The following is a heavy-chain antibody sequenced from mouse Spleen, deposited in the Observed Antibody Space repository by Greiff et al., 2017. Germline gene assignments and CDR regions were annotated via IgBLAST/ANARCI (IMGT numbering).Heavy chain of an antibody. CDR2: ISYSGST. CDR3: ARKEDYGSSPTGFAY. Sequence: EVQLVESGPGLVKPSQSLSLTCTVTGYSITSDYAWYWIRQFPGSKLEWMGYISYSGSTSYNPSLKSRISITRDTSKNQFFLQLNSVTTEDTATYYCARKEDYGSSPTGFAYWGQGTLVTVSA. V-gene: IGHV3-2*02. J-gene: IGHJ3*01. CDR1: GYSITSDYA. D-gene: IGHD1-1*01.